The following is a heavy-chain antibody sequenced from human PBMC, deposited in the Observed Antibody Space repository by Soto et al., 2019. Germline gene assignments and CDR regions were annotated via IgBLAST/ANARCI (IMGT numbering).Heavy chain of an antibody. V-gene: IGHV1-18*01. CDR3: ATSIAARPGFDY. Sequence: GASVKVSCKASGYTFTSYGISCVLQAPGQGLDWMGCISAYNGNTNCAQKLQGRVTMTTDTSTSTAYMELRSLRSDDTAVYYCATSIAARPGFDYWGQGTLVTVSS. D-gene: IGHD6-6*01. J-gene: IGHJ4*02. CDR1: GYTFTSYG. CDR2: ISAYNGNT.